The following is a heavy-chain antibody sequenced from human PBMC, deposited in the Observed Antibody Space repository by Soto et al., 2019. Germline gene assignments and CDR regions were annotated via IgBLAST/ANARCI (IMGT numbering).Heavy chain of an antibody. CDR1: GGTFSSYA. V-gene: IGHV1-69*06. CDR2: IIPIFGTA. D-gene: IGHD6-13*01. CDR3: ASSPSRWQKGFDY. J-gene: IGHJ4*02. Sequence: QVQLVQSGAEVKKPGSSVKVSCKASGGTFSSYAISWVRQAPGQGLEWMGGIIPIFGTANYAQKFQGRVTTTSDKSTSTAYMELSSLRSEDTAVHYCASSPSRWQKGFDYSGQGTLVTVSS.